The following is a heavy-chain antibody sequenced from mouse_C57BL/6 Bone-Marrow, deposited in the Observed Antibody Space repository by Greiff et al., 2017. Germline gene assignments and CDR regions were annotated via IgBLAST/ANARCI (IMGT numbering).Heavy chain of an antibody. CDR3: ASGRLPLYWYFDV. D-gene: IGHD2-4*01. J-gene: IGHJ1*03. Sequence: EVQLQQSGAELVKPGASVKLSCTASGFNIKDYYMHWVKQRTEQGLEWIGRFDPEDGETKYAPKFPGKATITADKSSNTAYLQLSSLTSEDTAVYYCASGRLPLYWYFDVWGTGTTVTVSS. V-gene: IGHV14-2*01. CDR2: FDPEDGET. CDR1: GFNIKDYY.